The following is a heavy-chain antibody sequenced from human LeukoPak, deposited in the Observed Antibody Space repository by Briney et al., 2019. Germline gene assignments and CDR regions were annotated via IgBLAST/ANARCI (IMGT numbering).Heavy chain of an antibody. V-gene: IGHV1-46*01. D-gene: IGHD1-26*01. J-gene: IGHJ6*02. CDR2: INPSSGAT. Sequence: ASVEVSCKTSGYTFTSYYIHWVRQAPGQGLEEMGIINPSSGATNYAQKFQGRVTMTRDTPTSTVYMELSSQRSEDTDVYYCARATNFYYYYGMDVWGQGTTVTVSS. CDR3: ARATNFYYYYGMDV. CDR1: GYTFTSYY.